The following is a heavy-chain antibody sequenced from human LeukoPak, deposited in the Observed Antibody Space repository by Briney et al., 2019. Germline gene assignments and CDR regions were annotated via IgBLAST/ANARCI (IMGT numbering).Heavy chain of an antibody. CDR3: ATTQDCSGGSCPLNWFDP. D-gene: IGHD2-15*01. Sequence: PSETLPLTCAVYSGSFSGYYWSWIRQPPGKGLEWIGEINHSGRTTYNAPLKSRVTISIDTSKNQFSLKLSSVTAADTAMYYCATTQDCSGGSCPLNWFDPWGQGTLVTVSS. V-gene: IGHV4-34*01. CDR1: SGSFSGYY. J-gene: IGHJ5*02. CDR2: INHSGRT.